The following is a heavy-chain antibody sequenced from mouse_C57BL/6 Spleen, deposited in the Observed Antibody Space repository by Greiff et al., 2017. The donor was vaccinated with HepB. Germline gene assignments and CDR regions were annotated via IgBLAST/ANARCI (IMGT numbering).Heavy chain of an antibody. J-gene: IGHJ2*01. CDR2: IYPRSGNT. Sequence: VKLMESGAELARPGASVKLSCKASGYTFTSYGISWVKQRTGQGLEWIGEIYPRSGNTYYNEKFKGKATLTADKSSSTAYMELRSLTSEDSAVYFCARGDSSYFDYWGQGTTLTVSS. D-gene: IGHD1-1*01. V-gene: IGHV1-81*01. CDR3: ARGDSSYFDY. CDR1: GYTFTSYG.